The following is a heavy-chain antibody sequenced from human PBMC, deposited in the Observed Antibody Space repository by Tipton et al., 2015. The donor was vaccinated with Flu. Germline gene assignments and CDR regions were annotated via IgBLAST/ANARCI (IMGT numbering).Heavy chain of an antibody. D-gene: IGHD3-22*01. Sequence: SLRLSCAASGFTFSSYGMHWVRQAPGKGLEWVAYIRYDGSNKYYADSVKGRFTISRDNSKHTLYLQMNSLRAEDTAVYYCAKSSHYHGSSGSAFDIWGQGTMGTVSS. CDR2: IRYDGSNK. CDR3: AKSSHYHGSSGSAFDI. V-gene: IGHV3-30*02. J-gene: IGHJ3*02. CDR1: GFTFSSYG.